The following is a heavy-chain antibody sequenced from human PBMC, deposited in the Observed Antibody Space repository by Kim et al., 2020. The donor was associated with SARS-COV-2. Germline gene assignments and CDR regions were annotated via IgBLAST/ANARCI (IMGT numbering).Heavy chain of an antibody. D-gene: IGHD1-26*01. CDR3: ARHDLRGGSYVF. CDR2: FHHSGVT. V-gene: IGHV4-59*08. CDR1: GGSIIGYH. Sequence: SETLSLTCTVSGGSIIGYHWSWIRQAPGKGLEYIGYFHHSGVTNYNPSLKSRVTISVGTSDNQFSLRLNSVTAADTAVYYCARHDLRGGSYVFWCQGTLV. J-gene: IGHJ4*02.